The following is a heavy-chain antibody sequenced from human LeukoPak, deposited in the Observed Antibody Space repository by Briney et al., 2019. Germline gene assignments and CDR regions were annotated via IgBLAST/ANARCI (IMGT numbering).Heavy chain of an antibody. J-gene: IGHJ5*02. CDR3: ARDVRGAYSSSWRNWFDP. V-gene: IGHV1-18*01. CDR1: GYTFTSYG. D-gene: IGHD6-13*01. Sequence: GASVKVSCKASGYTFTSYGISWVRQAPGQGLEWMGWISAYNGNTNYAQKLQGRVTMTTDTSTSTAYMELSSLRSEDTAVYYCARDVRGAYSSSWRNWFDPWGQGTLVTVSS. CDR2: ISAYNGNT.